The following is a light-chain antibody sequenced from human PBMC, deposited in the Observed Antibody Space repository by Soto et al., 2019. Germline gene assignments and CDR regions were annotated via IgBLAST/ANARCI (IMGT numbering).Light chain of an antibody. V-gene: IGKV3-20*01. CDR2: GAS. CDR3: QQYGSSPPLT. Sequence: EFVLTQSPGTLSLSPGERATLSCRASQSVSSSYLAWYQHKPGQAPRILIYGASTRATGIPHRFSGSGSGTDFTLTISRLEPEDFALYYCQQYGSSPPLTFGGGTKVEIK. J-gene: IGKJ4*01. CDR1: QSVSSSY.